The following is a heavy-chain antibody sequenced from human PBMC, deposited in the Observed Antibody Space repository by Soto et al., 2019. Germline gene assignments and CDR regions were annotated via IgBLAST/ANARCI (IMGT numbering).Heavy chain of an antibody. CDR2: IWYDGSNK. Sequence: QVQLVESGGGVVQPGRSLRLSCAASGFTFSSYGMHWVRQAPDKGLEWVAGIWYDGSNKYYADSVKGRFTISRDNSKNTLYLQMNSLRAADTAVYYCARDRDYWGQGTLVTVSS. J-gene: IGHJ4*02. CDR1: GFTFSSYG. CDR3: ARDRDY. V-gene: IGHV3-33*01.